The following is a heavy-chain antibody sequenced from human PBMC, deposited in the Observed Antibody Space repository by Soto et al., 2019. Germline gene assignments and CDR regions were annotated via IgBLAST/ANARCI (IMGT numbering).Heavy chain of an antibody. J-gene: IGHJ4*02. CDR1: GGSISSGDYY. CDR2: IYYSGST. D-gene: IGHD1-26*01. V-gene: IGHV4-30-4*01. CDR3: AIGGATTETYYFDY. Sequence: SETLSLTCTVSGGSISSGDYYWSWIRQPPGKGLEWIGYIYYSGSTYYNPSLKSRVTISVDTSKNQFSLKLSSVTAADTAVYYCAIGGATTETYYFDYWGQGTLVTVSS.